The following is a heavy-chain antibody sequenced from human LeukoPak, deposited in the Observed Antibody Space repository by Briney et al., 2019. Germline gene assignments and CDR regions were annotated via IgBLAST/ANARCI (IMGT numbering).Heavy chain of an antibody. J-gene: IGHJ4*02. CDR2: IYTSGST. D-gene: IGHD3-3*01. CDR3: ARSEGYDFWSGDRD. Sequence: SETLSLTCTVSGGSISSYYWSWIRQPAGKGLEWIGRIYTSGSTNYNPSLKSRVTMSVDTSKNQFSLKVSSVTAADTAVYSCARSEGYDFWSGDRDWGQGTLVTVSS. CDR1: GGSISSYY. V-gene: IGHV4-4*07.